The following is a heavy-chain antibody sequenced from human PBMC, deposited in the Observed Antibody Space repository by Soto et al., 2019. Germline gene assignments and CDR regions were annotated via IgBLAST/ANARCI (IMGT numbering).Heavy chain of an antibody. CDR1: GFNFRSYG. Sequence: QVQLVESGGGVVHPGGSLTLSCAASGFNFRSYGMHWVRQAPGKGLEWLAVIWDDGRTTYCADSVKGRFTISRDNPKNTLSLQMNSLRVEDTAMFYCARNSGEYEVFDIWGQGTLVSVSS. D-gene: IGHD4-17*01. V-gene: IGHV3-33*01. CDR3: ARNSGEYEVFDI. J-gene: IGHJ3*02. CDR2: IWDDGRTT.